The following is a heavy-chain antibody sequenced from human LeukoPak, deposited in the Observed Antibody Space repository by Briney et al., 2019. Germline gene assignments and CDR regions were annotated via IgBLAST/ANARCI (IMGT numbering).Heavy chain of an antibody. Sequence: SETLSLTCAVYGGSFSGYYWSWIRQPPGKGLEWIGEINHSGSTNYNPSLKSRVTISVDTSKNQFSLKLSSVTAEDTAVYYCARDRSIAAPRSYYYYMDVWGKGTTVTVSS. J-gene: IGHJ6*03. CDR1: GGSFSGYY. V-gene: IGHV4-34*01. CDR3: ARDRSIAAPRSYYYYMDV. CDR2: INHSGST. D-gene: IGHD6-6*01.